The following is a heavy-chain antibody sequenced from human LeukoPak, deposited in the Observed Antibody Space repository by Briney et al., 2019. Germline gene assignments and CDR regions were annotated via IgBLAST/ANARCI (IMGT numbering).Heavy chain of an antibody. Sequence: GGSLRLSCAASGFTFSSYWMNWARQAPGKGLEWVASINHNGNVNYYVDSVKGRFTISRDNAKNSLYLQMSNLRVEDTAVYFCARGGGLDVWGQGATVTVSS. J-gene: IGHJ6*02. CDR3: ARGGGLDV. V-gene: IGHV3-7*03. CDR2: INHNGNVN. CDR1: GFTFSSYW. D-gene: IGHD3-16*01.